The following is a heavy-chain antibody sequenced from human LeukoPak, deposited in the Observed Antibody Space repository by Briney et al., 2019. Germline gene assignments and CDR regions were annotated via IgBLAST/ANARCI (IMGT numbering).Heavy chain of an antibody. CDR1: GFTFHDYA. J-gene: IGHJ4*02. CDR3: AKARTVTQMYYFDY. V-gene: IGHV3-9*01. Sequence: PGGSLRLSCAASGFTFHDYAMNWVRQAPGKGLEWVSGISWNSGSIGYADSVKGRFTISRDNAKNTLYLQMNSLRAEDTAVYYCAKARTVTQMYYFDYWGQGTLVTVSS. D-gene: IGHD4-17*01. CDR2: ISWNSGSI.